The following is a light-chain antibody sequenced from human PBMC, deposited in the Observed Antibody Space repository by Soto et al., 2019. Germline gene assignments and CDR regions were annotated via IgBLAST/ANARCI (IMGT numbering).Light chain of an antibody. J-gene: IGKJ5*01. V-gene: IGKV1-39*01. CDR3: QQSYSTPT. CDR2: AAS. CDR1: QSIISY. Sequence: DIQMTQSPSSLSASVGDIVTITCRASQSIISYLNWYQQKPGKAPKLLIYAASSLQSGVPSRFSGSGSGTDFTLTISSLQPEDFATYYCQQSYSTPTFGQGTRLEI.